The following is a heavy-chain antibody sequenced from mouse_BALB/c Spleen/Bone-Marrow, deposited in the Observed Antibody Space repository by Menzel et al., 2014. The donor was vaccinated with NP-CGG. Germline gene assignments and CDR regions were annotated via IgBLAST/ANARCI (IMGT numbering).Heavy chain of an antibody. CDR2: ILPGSGST. V-gene: IGHV1-9*01. CDR3: ARKWPYPYGRRGDGLDY. D-gene: IGHD1-1*01. Sequence: VQLQQSGAELMKPGASVKISCKTTGYTFSRYWIEWVKQRPGHGLEWIGEILPGSGSTNYNEKFKGKATFTADTSSNTAYMQLSSLTSEDFAVYYCARKWPYPYGRRGDGLDYWDQGTSVTVSS. CDR1: GYTFSRYW. J-gene: IGHJ4*01.